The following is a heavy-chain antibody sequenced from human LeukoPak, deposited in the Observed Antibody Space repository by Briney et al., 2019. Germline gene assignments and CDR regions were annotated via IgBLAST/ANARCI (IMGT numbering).Heavy chain of an antibody. V-gene: IGHV4-30-2*01. D-gene: IGHD1-14*01. CDR1: GASITSGGYS. CDR2: IYHSGNT. J-gene: IGHJ4*02. CDR3: ARGYQSSSYFDY. Sequence: SETLSLTCAVSGASITSGGYSWTWIRQPPGKGLEWIGYIYHSGNTYNNPSLRSRVTISVDTSKNQFSLKLSSVTAADTALYYCARGYQSSSYFDYWGQGTLATVSS.